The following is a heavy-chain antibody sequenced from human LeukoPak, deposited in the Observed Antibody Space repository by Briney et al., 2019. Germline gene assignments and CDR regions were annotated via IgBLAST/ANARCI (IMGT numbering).Heavy chain of an antibody. CDR3: ARELPREVTLDY. Sequence: GGSLTLFCAASGFPFISYGMQWVRHAPGKGLVWVSRINTDGSSTSYADSVKGRFTISRDNAKNTLYLQMNSLRAEDTGVYYCARELPREVTLDYWGQGTLVTVSS. CDR1: GFPFISYG. J-gene: IGHJ4*02. CDR2: INTDGSST. D-gene: IGHD2-21*02. V-gene: IGHV3-74*01.